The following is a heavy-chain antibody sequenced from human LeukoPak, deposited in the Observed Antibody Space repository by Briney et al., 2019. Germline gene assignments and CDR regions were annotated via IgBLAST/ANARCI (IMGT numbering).Heavy chain of an antibody. V-gene: IGHV4-34*01. CDR2: INHSGST. CDR3: AGEERLRFDP. D-gene: IGHD1-1*01. J-gene: IGHJ5*02. Sequence: SETLSLTCAVYGGSFSGYYWSWIRQPPGKGLEWIGEINHSGSTNYNPSLQSRVTISVDTSKNQFSLKLSSVTAADTAVYYCAGEERLRFDPWGQGTLVTVSS. CDR1: GGSFSGYY.